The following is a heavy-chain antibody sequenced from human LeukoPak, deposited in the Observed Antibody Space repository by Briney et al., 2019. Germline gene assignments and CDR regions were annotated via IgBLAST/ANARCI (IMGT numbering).Heavy chain of an antibody. J-gene: IGHJ3*02. V-gene: IGHV4-59*08. CDR1: GGSISSYY. CDR2: IYNSGST. CDR3: ARRSIDGAFDI. D-gene: IGHD6-6*01. Sequence: SETLSLTCTVSGGSISSYYWSWIRQPPGKGLEWIGYIYNSGSTNYNPSLKSRVTISVDTSKNQFSLKLSSVTAADTAVYYCARRSIDGAFDIWGQGTMVTVSS.